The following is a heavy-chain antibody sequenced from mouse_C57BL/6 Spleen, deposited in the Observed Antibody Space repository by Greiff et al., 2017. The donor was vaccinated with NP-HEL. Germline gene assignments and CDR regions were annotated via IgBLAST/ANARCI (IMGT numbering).Heavy chain of an antibody. CDR2: ISSGGSYT. V-gene: IGHV5-6*01. Sequence: EVQGVESGGDLVKPGGSLKLSCAASGFTFSSYGMSWVRQTPDKRLEWVATISSGGSYTYYPDSVKGGFTIARDNAKNTLYLQMSSLKSEDTAMYYCARVYGSSYVDYCDYWGQGTTLTVSS. CDR1: GFTFSSYG. D-gene: IGHD1-1*01. J-gene: IGHJ2*01. CDR3: ARVYGSSYVDYCDY.